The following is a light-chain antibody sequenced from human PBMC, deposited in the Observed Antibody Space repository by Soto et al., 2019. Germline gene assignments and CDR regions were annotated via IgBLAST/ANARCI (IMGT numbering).Light chain of an antibody. J-gene: IGLJ1*01. CDR1: SSNIGGNS. CDR3: GSWDSSLSAYV. V-gene: IGLV1-51*01. CDR2: DDN. Sequence: QSVLTQPPSVSAAPGQKVTISCSAGSSNIGGNSVSWYQQLPGTAPKLLIYDDNKRPSGIPDRFSGSKSGTSATLGITGFQTGDEADYYCGSWDSSLSAYVFGTGTKV.